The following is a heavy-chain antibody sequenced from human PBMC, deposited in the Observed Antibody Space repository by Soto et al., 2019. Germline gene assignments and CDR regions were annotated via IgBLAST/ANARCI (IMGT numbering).Heavy chain of an antibody. D-gene: IGHD3-9*01. CDR2: IIPIFGTA. CDR1: GGTFSSYA. J-gene: IGHJ3*02. CDR3: ARGLEVSYDILTGYSDAFDI. Sequence: QVQLVQSGAEVKKPGSSVKVSCKASGGTFSSYAISWVRQAPGQGLEWMGGIIPIFGTANYAQKFQGRVTSTADESTSTAYMELSSLRSEDTAVYYCARGLEVSYDILTGYSDAFDIWGQGTMVTVSS. V-gene: IGHV1-69*01.